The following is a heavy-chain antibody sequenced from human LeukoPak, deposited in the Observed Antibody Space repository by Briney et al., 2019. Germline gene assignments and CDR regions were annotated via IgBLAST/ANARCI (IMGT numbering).Heavy chain of an antibody. D-gene: IGHD2-15*01. J-gene: IGHJ2*01. CDR1: GGSISSSSYY. Sequence: SETLSLTCTVSGGSISSSSYYWGWIRQPPGKGLEWIGSIYYSGSTYYNPSLKSRVTISVDTSKNQFSLKLSSVTAADTAVYYCARVAGDCSGGSCYSNWYFDLWGRGTLVTVSS. V-gene: IGHV4-39*01. CDR2: IYYSGST. CDR3: ARVAGDCSGGSCYSNWYFDL.